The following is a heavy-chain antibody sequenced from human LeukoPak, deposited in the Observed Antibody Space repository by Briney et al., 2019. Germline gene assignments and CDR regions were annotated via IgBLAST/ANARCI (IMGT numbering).Heavy chain of an antibody. CDR1: GGSFSGYY. V-gene: IGHV4-34*01. CDR2: INHSGST. Sequence: PSETLSLTCAVYGGSFSGYYWSWIRQPPGKGLEWIGEINHSGSTNYNPSLKSRVTISVDTSKNQFSLKLSSVTAADTALYYCARAASYDIDYWGQGTLVTVSS. J-gene: IGHJ4*02. D-gene: IGHD3-22*01. CDR3: ARAASYDIDY.